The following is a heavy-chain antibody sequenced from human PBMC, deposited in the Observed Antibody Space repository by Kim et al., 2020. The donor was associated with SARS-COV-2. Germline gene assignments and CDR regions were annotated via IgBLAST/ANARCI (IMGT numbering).Heavy chain of an antibody. Sequence: YGYAVTGRFTITRDKPKNTLYLQMNSLRAADTAVYYCAKGRSTSCYTDFDCWGQGTLVTVSS. CDR3: AKGRSTSCYTDFDC. D-gene: IGHD2-2*02. J-gene: IGHJ4*02. V-gene: IGHV3-23*01.